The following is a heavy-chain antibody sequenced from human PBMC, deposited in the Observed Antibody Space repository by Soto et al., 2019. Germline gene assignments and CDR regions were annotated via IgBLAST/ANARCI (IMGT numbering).Heavy chain of an antibody. CDR3: ARPFDFPDAFDI. CDR2: IYPGDSDT. Sequence: GESLKISCKASGYSFTTYWIVWVRQMPGKGLEWMGIIYPGDSDTRYSPSFQGQVTISADKSISTAYPQWSSLKASDTAMYYCARPFDFPDAFDIWGQGTMVTVSS. J-gene: IGHJ3*02. CDR1: GYSFTTYW. V-gene: IGHV5-51*01. D-gene: IGHD3-9*01.